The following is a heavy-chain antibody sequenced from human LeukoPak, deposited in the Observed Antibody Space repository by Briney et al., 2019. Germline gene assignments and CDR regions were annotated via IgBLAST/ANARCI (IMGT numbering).Heavy chain of an antibody. CDR2: IIPIFGTA. V-gene: IGHV1-69*05. CDR1: GGTFSSYA. D-gene: IGHD3-10*01. Sequence: SVTVSCKASGGTFSSYAISWVRQPPGQGLEWMGRIIPIFGTANYAQKFQGRLTITTDESTSKAYMELSSLRSEDTAVYYCTMVRGAYDAFDIWGQGTMVTVSS. CDR3: TMVRGAYDAFDI. J-gene: IGHJ3*02.